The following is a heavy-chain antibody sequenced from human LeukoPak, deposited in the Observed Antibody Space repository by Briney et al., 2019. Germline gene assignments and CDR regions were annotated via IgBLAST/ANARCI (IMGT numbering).Heavy chain of an antibody. J-gene: IGHJ4*02. CDR3: ARGDDYGSAGDYFDY. CDR2: ISSSGTTI. D-gene: IGHD3-10*01. V-gene: IGHV3-48*03. Sequence: GGSLRLSCAASGFTFSSYEMNWVRQAPGKGLEWDSYISSSGTTIYYADSVKGRFTISRDNAKNSLYLQMNSLRAEDTAVYYCARGDDYGSAGDYFDYWGQGTLVTVSS. CDR1: GFTFSSYE.